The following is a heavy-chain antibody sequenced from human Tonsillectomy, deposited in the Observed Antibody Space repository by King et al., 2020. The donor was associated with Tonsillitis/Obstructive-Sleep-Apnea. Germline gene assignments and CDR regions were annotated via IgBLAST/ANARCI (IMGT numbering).Heavy chain of an antibody. D-gene: IGHD3-10*01. CDR3: ARHESPRGYAFDI. Sequence: QLQESGPGLVKPSETLSLTCTVSGGSISSSSYYWGWIRQPPGKWLEWIGSIYYSGSTYYNPSLQSRVTISVDTSKNQLSLKLSSVTAADTAVYYCARHESPRGYAFDIWGQGTMVTVSS. CDR1: GGSISSSSYY. V-gene: IGHV4-39*01. CDR2: IYYSGST. J-gene: IGHJ3*02.